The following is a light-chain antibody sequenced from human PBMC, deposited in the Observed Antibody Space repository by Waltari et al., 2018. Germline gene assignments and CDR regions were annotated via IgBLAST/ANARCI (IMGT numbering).Light chain of an antibody. CDR2: DVS. Sequence: EIVLTQSPATLSLSPGERATLSCRASQSVSNNLAWYQQKPGQAPRLLIYDVSSRATGIPARISARWAGTDFTLTISSLEPEDSAVYYCQQRTSWPPGLSFGGGTNVEIK. CDR1: QSVSNN. J-gene: IGKJ4*01. V-gene: IGKV3-11*01. CDR3: QQRTSWPPGLS.